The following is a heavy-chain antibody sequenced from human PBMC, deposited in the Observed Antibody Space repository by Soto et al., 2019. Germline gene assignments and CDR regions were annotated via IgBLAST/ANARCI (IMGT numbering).Heavy chain of an antibody. CDR1: GGSVNTDNYY. Sequence: SETLSLTCSVSGGSVNTDNYYLTGVRQPPWNGLELICNIYNNGTTNYNPSLQNRVTLSIDTSKNQYSLQLTSVTAADAAIYYCARDIRGFSRALDYWGRGTPVTVSS. CDR2: IYNNGTT. CDR3: ARDIRGFSRALDY. D-gene: IGHD5-18*01. V-gene: IGHV4-61*01. J-gene: IGHJ4*02.